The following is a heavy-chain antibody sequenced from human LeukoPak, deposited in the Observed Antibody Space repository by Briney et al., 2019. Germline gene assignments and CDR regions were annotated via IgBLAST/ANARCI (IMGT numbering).Heavy chain of an antibody. CDR2: IYHSGST. CDR1: GGSISSGGYS. V-gene: IGHV4-30-2*01. Sequence: SETLSLTCAVSGGSISSGGYSWSWIRQPPGKGLEWIGYIYHSGSTYYNPSLKSRVTISVDRSKNQFSLKLSSVTAADTAVYYCARAVRGNYGDYVQSYYLDYWGQGTLVTVSS. D-gene: IGHD4-17*01. J-gene: IGHJ4*02. CDR3: ARAVRGNYGDYVQSYYLDY.